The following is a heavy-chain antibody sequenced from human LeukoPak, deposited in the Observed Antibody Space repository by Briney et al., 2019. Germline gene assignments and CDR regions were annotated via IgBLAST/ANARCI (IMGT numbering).Heavy chain of an antibody. J-gene: IGHJ5*02. CDR2: ISGSGGST. Sequence: GGSLRLSCAASGFTFSSYAMSWVRQAPGKGLEWVSAISGSGGSTYYADSVKGRFTISRDNSKNTLYLQMNSLRAEDTAVYYCARDHGPLEQLVFNWFDPWGQGTLVTVSS. D-gene: IGHD6-6*01. CDR1: GFTFSSYA. V-gene: IGHV3-23*01. CDR3: ARDHGPLEQLVFNWFDP.